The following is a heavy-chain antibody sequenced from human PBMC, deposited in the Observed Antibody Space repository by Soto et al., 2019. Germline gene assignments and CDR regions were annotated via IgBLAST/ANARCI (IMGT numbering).Heavy chain of an antibody. J-gene: IGHJ6*03. D-gene: IGHD2-2*01. CDR2: ISWNSGSI. Sequence: GGSLRLSCAASGFTFDDYAMHWVRQAPGKGLEWVSGISWNSGSIGYADSVKGRFTISRDNAKNSLYLQMNSLRAEDTALYYCAKDGTDIVVVPAAGYYYYYYMDVWGKGTTVTVSS. CDR3: AKDGTDIVVVPAAGYYYYYYMDV. CDR1: GFTFDDYA. V-gene: IGHV3-9*01.